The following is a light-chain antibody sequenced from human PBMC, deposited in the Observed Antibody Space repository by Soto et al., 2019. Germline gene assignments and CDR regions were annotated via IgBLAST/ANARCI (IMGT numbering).Light chain of an antibody. J-gene: IGKJ5*01. V-gene: IGKV2-28*01. CDR1: QSLLYSDGDNY. CDR2: LAS. CDR3: MQAQQTHNT. Sequence: DIVMTQSPLSLGVTPGEPASISCRSSQSLLYSDGDNYLDWYLQKPGQSPQLLIYLASNRASGVPARFSGRGSGTYFTLKISRVEAEDVGLYYCMQAQQTHNTLGQGTRL.